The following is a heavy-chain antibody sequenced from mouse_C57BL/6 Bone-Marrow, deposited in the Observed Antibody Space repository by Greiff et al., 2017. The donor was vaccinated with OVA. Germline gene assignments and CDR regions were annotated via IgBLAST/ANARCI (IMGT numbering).Heavy chain of an antibody. J-gene: IGHJ2*01. V-gene: IGHV1-15*01. Sequence: QVQLKESGAELVRPGASVTLSCKASGYTFTDYEMHWVKQTPVHGLEWIGAIDPETGGTAYNQKFKGKAILTADKSSSTAYMELRSLTSEDSAVYYCTRWDYWGQGTTLTVSS. CDR1: GYTFTDYE. CDR3: TRWDY. CDR2: IDPETGGT.